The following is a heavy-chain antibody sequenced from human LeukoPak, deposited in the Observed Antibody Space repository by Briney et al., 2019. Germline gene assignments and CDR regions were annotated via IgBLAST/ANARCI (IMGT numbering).Heavy chain of an antibody. V-gene: IGHV3-7*03. Sequence: GGSLRLSCAASGFTFSSYWMSWVRQAQGKGLEWVANIKQDGSEKYYVDSVKGRFTISRDNAKNSLYLQMNSLKTEDTAVYYCTTDFWSGYAYYYYMDVWGKGTTVTVSS. CDR2: IKQDGSEK. D-gene: IGHD3-3*01. J-gene: IGHJ6*03. CDR1: GFTFSSYW. CDR3: TTDFWSGYAYYYYMDV.